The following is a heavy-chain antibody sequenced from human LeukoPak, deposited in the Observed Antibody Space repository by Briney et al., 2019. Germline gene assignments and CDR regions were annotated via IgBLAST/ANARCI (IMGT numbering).Heavy chain of an antibody. V-gene: IGHV4-39*01. CDR2: IYYSGST. Sequence: SETLSLTCTVSGGSISSSSYYWGWIRQPPGKGLEWIGSIYYSGSTYYNPSLKSQVTISVDTSKNQFSLKLSSVTAADTAVYYCARWGDGYNSAHVDYWGQGTLVTVSS. J-gene: IGHJ4*02. CDR1: GGSISSSSYY. D-gene: IGHD5-24*01. CDR3: ARWGDGYNSAHVDY.